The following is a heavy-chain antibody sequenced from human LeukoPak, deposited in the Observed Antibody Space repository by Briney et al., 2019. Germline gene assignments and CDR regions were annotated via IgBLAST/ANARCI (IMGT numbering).Heavy chain of an antibody. J-gene: IGHJ6*02. CDR3: TTDKDSSGWYYYYGMDV. Sequence: GGSLRLSCAASGFTFSNAWMNWVRQAPGKGLEWVGRIKSRTDGGTTDYAAPVKGRFTISRDDSKNTLYLQMNSLKTEDTAVYYCTTDKDSSGWYYYYGMDVWGQGTTVTVSS. V-gene: IGHV3-15*07. D-gene: IGHD6-19*01. CDR2: IKSRTDGGTT. CDR1: GFTFSNAW.